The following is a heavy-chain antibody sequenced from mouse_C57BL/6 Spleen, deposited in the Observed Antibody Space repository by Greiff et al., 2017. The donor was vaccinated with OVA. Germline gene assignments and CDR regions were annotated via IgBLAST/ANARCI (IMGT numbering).Heavy chain of an antibody. J-gene: IGHJ2*01. Sequence: EVQLQQSGPGLVKPSPSLSLTCSVTGYSITSGYYWNWIRQFPGNNLEWMGYILYDGSNNYNPSLQNRISITRDTSKHQFFLKLKSVTTEHTATYYWARGANYYAYDGGDYFDYWGQGTTLTVSS. CDR1: GYSITSGYY. D-gene: IGHD2-2*01. CDR2: ILYDGSN. V-gene: IGHV3-6*01. CDR3: ARGANYYAYDGGDYFDY.